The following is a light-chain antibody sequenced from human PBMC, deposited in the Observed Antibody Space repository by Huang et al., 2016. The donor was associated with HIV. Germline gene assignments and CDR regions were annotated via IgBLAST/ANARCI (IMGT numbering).Light chain of an antibody. CDR1: QGIRNS. J-gene: IGKJ1*01. CDR2: AAS. Sequence: DIQMTQSPLSLSASVGDRVTLTCRASQGIRNSLAWYQQKPGKAPKLLVYAASRLESGVPSWFSGSGSGTNVTLTISSLPPEDFATYYCQQYHSSWTFGQGTKVEIK. V-gene: IGKV1-NL1*01. CDR3: QQYHSSWT.